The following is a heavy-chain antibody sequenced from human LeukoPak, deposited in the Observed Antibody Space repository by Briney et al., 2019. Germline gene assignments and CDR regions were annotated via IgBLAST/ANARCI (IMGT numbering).Heavy chain of an antibody. D-gene: IGHD1-1*01. CDR1: GFTFSSYA. CDR3: ARDTHNLYYYYGMDV. Sequence: EGSVRLSCAASGFTFSSYAMHWVLQAPGKGLEWVAVISYDGSNKYYADSVKGRLTISRDNSKNTLYLQMNSLRAEDTAVYYCARDTHNLYYYYGMDVWGQGTTVTVSS. V-gene: IGHV3-30-3*01. J-gene: IGHJ6*02. CDR2: ISYDGSNK.